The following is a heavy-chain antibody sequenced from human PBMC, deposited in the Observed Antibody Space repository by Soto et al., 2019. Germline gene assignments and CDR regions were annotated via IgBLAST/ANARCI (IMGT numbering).Heavy chain of an antibody. J-gene: IGHJ5*02. V-gene: IGHV4-39*01. D-gene: IGHD3-9*01. CDR2: MFHSGST. CDR3: ARTIFPPSNWFDP. Sequence: QLQLQESGPGLMKPSETLSLTCTVSGGSLSSSDYNWGWIRQPPGKGLEWIASMFHSGSTYYNPSLKSRVTTSINTSKTQFSLKLNSVTAADTAVYYCARTIFPPSNWFDPWGQGTLVTVSS. CDR1: GGSLSSSDYN.